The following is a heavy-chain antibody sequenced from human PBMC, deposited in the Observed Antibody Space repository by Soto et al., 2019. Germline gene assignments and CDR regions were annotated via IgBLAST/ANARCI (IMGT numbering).Heavy chain of an antibody. Sequence: ASVKVSCKASGYTFTGYYMHWVRQAPGQGLEWMGWINPNSGGTNYAQKFQGWVTMTRDTSISTAYMELSRLRSDDTAVYYCARDRDKEYYYYGMDVWGQGTTVTVSS. CDR1: GYTFTGYY. J-gene: IGHJ6*02. CDR2: INPNSGGT. V-gene: IGHV1-2*04. D-gene: IGHD2-15*01. CDR3: ARDRDKEYYYYGMDV.